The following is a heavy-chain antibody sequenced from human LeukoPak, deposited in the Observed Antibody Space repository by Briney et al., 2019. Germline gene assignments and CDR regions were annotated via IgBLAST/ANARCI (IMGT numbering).Heavy chain of an antibody. Sequence: GGSLRLSCAASGFTFTGHTMTWLRQAPGKGLEWVSIIGGRDDRTYYADSVEGRFTISRENSKNILYLQMSSLRAEDTAVYYCAKDPNPLYDFWTGYKWGQGTLVTVSS. CDR3: AKDPNPLYDFWTGYK. CDR1: GFTFTGHT. V-gene: IGHV3-23*01. J-gene: IGHJ4*02. D-gene: IGHD3-3*01. CDR2: IGGRDDRT.